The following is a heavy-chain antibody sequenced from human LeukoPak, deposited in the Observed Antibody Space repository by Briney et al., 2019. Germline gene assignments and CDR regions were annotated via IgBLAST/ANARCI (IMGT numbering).Heavy chain of an antibody. V-gene: IGHV1-46*01. D-gene: IGHD2-2*01. CDR2: INPRGGST. J-gene: IGHJ5*02. CDR3: ARESLEYQLLDP. CDR1: GYTFTSYY. Sequence: ASVKVSCKASGYTFTSYYMHWVRQAPGQGLEWMEIINPRGGSTSYAQKFQGRVTMTRDMSTSTVYMELSSLRSEDTAVYYCARESLEYQLLDPWGQGTLVTVSS.